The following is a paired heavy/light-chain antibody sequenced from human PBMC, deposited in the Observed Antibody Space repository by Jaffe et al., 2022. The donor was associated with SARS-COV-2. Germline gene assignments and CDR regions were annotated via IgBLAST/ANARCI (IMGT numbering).Heavy chain of an antibody. D-gene: IGHD3-16*01. CDR3: VRGEGGIFDY. Sequence: QVRLVESGGGVVQPGRSLRLSCEVSGFTFSSFHMHWVRQAPGKGLAWVAIISYDGTNINYADYVKGRFTISRDNSKSTLFLHMDSLRVDDTAVYYCVRGEGGIFDYWGQGTLVTVSS. CDR1: GFTFSSFH. V-gene: IGHV3-30*04. J-gene: IGHJ4*02. CDR2: ISYDGTNI.
Light chain of an antibody. V-gene: IGKV4-1*01. Sequence: DIVMTQSPDSLAVSLGERVTINCKSSQSVLNSANSRNYLAWYQQKPGKPPKLLIYWASTRESGVPDRFSGSGSGTDFTLIISSLQAEDVAVYYCQQYYSFPLTFGQGTKLEI. J-gene: IGKJ2*01. CDR1: QSVLNSANSRNY. CDR3: QQYYSFPLT. CDR2: WAS.